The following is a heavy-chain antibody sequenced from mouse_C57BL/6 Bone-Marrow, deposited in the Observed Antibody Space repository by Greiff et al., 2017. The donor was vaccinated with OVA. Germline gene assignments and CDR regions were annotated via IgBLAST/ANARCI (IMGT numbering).Heavy chain of an antibody. V-gene: IGHV5-9-1*02. CDR2: ISSGGDYL. D-gene: IGHD2-3*01. CDR1: GFTFSSYA. Sequence: EVQLVESGEGLVKPGGSLTLSCAASGFTFSSYAMSWVRQTPEKRLAWVAYISSGGDYLYYADTVKGRFTISRDNARNTLYLQRSSLKSEDTAMYYCTRDRWLLSFDYWGQGTTLTVSS. J-gene: IGHJ2*01. CDR3: TRDRWLLSFDY.